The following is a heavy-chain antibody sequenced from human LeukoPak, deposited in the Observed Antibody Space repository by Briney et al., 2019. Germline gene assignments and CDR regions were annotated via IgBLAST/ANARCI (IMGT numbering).Heavy chain of an antibody. Sequence: SVKVSRKASGGTFSSYAISWVRQAPGQGLEWMGGIIPIFGTANYAQKFQGRVTITADESTSTAYMELSSLRSEDTAVYYCARVRARVLMVYATSGHFDYWGQGTLVTVSS. V-gene: IGHV1-69*13. CDR1: GGTFSSYA. D-gene: IGHD2-8*01. CDR3: ARVRARVLMVYATSGHFDY. CDR2: IIPIFGTA. J-gene: IGHJ4*02.